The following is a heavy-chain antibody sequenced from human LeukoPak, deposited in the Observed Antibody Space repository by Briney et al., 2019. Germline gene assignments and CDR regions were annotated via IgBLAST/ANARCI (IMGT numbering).Heavy chain of an antibody. CDR2: IYYSGST. CDR1: GGSISSGGYY. Sequence: SETLSLTCTVSGGSISSGGYYWSWIRQHPGKGLEWIGYIYYSGSTYYNPSLKSRVTISVDTSKNQFSLKLSSVTAADTAVHYCVRQKYYYDSSGYYHNNWFDPWGQGTLVTVSS. CDR3: VRQKYYYDSSGYYHNNWFDP. J-gene: IGHJ5*02. D-gene: IGHD3-22*01. V-gene: IGHV4-31*03.